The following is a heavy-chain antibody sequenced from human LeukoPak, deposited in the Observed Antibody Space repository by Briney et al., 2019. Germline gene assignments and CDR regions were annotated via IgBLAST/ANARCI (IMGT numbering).Heavy chain of an antibody. CDR1: GGSISSYY. D-gene: IGHD5-18*01. CDR3: ARETRGYSYGTGGWFDP. CDR2: IYYSGST. J-gene: IGHJ5*02. V-gene: IGHV4-59*01. Sequence: PSETLSLTCTVSGGSISSYYWSWIRQPPGKGLEWIGYIYYSGSTNYNPSLKSRVTISVDTSKNQFSLKLSSVTAADTAVYYCARETRGYSYGTGGWFDPWGQGTQVTVSS.